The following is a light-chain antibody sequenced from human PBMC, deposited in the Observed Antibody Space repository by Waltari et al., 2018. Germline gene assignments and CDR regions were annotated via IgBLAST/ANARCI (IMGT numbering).Light chain of an antibody. J-gene: IGLJ3*02. CDR3: QSYDSSNPWV. CDR2: EDN. V-gene: IGLV6-57*01. CDR1: SGSLASSY. Sequence: NFMLTQPHSVSESPGKTLTISCTRSSGSLASSYVQWYQQRPGSSPTTVIYEDNQRPSGVPDRFSGSIDSSSNSASLTISGLKTEDEADYYCQSYDSSNPWVFGGGTKLTVL.